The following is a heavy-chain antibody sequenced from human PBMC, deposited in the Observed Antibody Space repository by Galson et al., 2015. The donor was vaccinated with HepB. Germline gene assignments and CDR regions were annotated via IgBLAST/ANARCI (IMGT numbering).Heavy chain of an antibody. Sequence: SLRLSCAASGFTFSNYAMNWVRQAPGKGLEWVSVISDNGESTYYADSVKGRFTISRNNSKNTLYLQMNSLRAEDTALYYCAKDTRIGVTSAPHWGQGTLVTVSS. J-gene: IGHJ4*02. V-gene: IGHV3-23*01. CDR3: AKDTRIGVTSAPH. D-gene: IGHD2-8*01. CDR2: ISDNGEST. CDR1: GFTFSNYA.